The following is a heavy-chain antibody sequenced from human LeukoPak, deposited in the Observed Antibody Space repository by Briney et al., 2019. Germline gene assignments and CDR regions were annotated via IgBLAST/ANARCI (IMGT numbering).Heavy chain of an antibody. J-gene: IGHJ3*02. CDR2: ISVDGTNT. Sequence: GGSLRLSCAPFGFTFSSYEMNWVRQAPGKGLEWVSAISVDGTNTYYADSVKGQFTISRDNSKNTLFLQMNSLSAEDTAVYYCAKSYDTSGRRAFDIWGQGTMVAVSS. CDR1: GFTFSSYE. V-gene: IGHV3-23*01. CDR3: AKSYDTSGRRAFDI. D-gene: IGHD3-22*01.